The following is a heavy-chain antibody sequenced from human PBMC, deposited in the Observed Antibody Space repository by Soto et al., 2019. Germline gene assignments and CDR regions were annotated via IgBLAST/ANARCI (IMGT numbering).Heavy chain of an antibody. V-gene: IGHV1-18*04. CDR2: ISAYNGNT. Sequence: ASVKVSCKASGYTFTSYGISWVRQAPGQGLEWMGWISAYNGNTNYAQKLQGRVTMTTDTSTSTAYMELRSLRSDDTAVYYCARDTRFLESPYGMDVWGQGTTGTVS. CDR1: GYTFTSYG. CDR3: ARDTRFLESPYGMDV. J-gene: IGHJ6*02. D-gene: IGHD3-3*01.